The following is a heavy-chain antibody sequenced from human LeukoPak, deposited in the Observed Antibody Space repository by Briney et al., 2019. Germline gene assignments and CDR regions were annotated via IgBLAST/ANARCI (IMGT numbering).Heavy chain of an antibody. CDR3: ASHTAGHGSGY. J-gene: IGHJ4*01. Sequence: PSETLSLTCTVSGASISSYYWSWIRQPQGKGLEWIGHIYNSGSTRYNPSLKSRVAISVDTSNNQFSLNLNSVTVAGTAVYYCASHTAGHGSGYWGHGILVTVSS. V-gene: IGHV4-59*08. D-gene: IGHD5-24*01. CDR1: GASISSYY. CDR2: IYNSGST.